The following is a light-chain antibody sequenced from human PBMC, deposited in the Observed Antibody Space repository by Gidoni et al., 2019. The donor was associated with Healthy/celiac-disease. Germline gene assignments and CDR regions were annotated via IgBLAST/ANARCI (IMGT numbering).Light chain of an antibody. V-gene: IGKV3-20*01. CDR2: TAS. CDR1: QSVSSSY. J-gene: IGKJ1*01. Sequence: IVLTQSPGTLSLSPGERATLSCRASQSVSSSYLAWYQQKPGQAPRLLIYTASSRATGIPDRFSGSGSGTDFTLTISRLEPEDFAVYYCQQYGSSPPWTFGQXTKVEIK. CDR3: QQYGSSPPWT.